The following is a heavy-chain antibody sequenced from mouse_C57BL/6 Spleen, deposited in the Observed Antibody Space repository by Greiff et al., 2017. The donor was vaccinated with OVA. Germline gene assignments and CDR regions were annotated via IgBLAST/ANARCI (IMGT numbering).Heavy chain of an antibody. D-gene: IGHD1-1*01. J-gene: IGHJ4*01. CDR2: ISSGGSYT. V-gene: IGHV5-6*01. CDR1: GFTFSSYG. Sequence: EVKLVESGGDLVKPGGSLKLSCAASGFTFSSYGMSWVRQTPDKRLEWVATISSGGSYTYYPDSVKGRFTISRDNAKNTLYLQMSSLKSEDTAMYYCARHTGGSSLYAMDYWGQGTSVTVSS. CDR3: ARHTGGSSLYAMDY.